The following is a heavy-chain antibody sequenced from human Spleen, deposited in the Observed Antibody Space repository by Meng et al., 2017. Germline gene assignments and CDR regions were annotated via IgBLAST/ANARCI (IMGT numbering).Heavy chain of an antibody. CDR2: ISSSGSTI. V-gene: IGHV3-48*03. Sequence: GGSLRLSCAASGFTFSSYEMNWVRQAPGKGLEWVSYISSSGSTIYYADSVKGRFTISRDNAKNSLYLQMNSLRAEDTALYYCATFPRVFDIWGQGTMVTVSS. CDR1: GFTFSSYE. J-gene: IGHJ3*02. CDR3: ATFPRVFDI.